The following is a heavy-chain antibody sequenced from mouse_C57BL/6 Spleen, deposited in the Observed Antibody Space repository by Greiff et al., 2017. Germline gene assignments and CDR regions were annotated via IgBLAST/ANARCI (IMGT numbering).Heavy chain of an antibody. D-gene: IGHD1-1*01. Sequence: VQLQQSGAELVRPGASVTLSCKASGYTFTDYEMHWVKQTPVHGLEWIGAIDPETGGTAYNQKFKGKAILTADKSSSTAYMELRSLTSEDAAVYYCTKEGSITTVVAHFDYWGQGTTLTVSS. CDR3: TKEGSITTVVAHFDY. J-gene: IGHJ2*01. CDR2: IDPETGGT. V-gene: IGHV1-15*01. CDR1: GYTFTDYE.